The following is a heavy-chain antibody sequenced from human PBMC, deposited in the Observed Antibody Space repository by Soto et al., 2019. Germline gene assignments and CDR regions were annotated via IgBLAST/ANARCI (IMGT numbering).Heavy chain of an antibody. CDR1: GFTFSSYG. J-gene: IGHJ6*02. D-gene: IGHD3-9*01. CDR2: ISYDGSNK. CDR3: AKDLCDILTGYGMDV. Sequence: QVQLVESGGGVVQPGRSLRLSCAASGFTFSSYGMHWVRQAPGKGLEWVAVISYDGSNKYYADSVKGRFTIPRDNSKNTRYLQMNSLRAEDTALYYCAKDLCDILTGYGMDVWGQGTTVTVSS. V-gene: IGHV3-30*18.